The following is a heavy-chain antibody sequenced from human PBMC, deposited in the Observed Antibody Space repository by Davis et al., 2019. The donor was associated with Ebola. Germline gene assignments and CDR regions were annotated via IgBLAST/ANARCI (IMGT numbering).Heavy chain of an antibody. D-gene: IGHD3-22*01. V-gene: IGHV3-15*07. CDR2: VKSTTDRGTT. CDR3: TTDYDSSGRY. Sequence: GESLKISCAASGFTFSNAWMNWVRQPPGKGLEWVGRVKSTTDRGTTDYAAPVKGRFTISRDDSKNTLYLQINSLRTEDTAVYYCTTDYDSSGRYWGQGTLVTVSS. J-gene: IGHJ4*02. CDR1: GFTFSNAW.